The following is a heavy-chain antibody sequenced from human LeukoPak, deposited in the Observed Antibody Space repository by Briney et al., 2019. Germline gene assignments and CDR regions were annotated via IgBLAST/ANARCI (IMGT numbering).Heavy chain of an antibody. V-gene: IGHV4-30-4*01. CDR2: IYYTGST. CDR1: GGSISSGDYY. CDR3: ARSRGSWFFKQQLVHFDY. Sequence: PSETLSLTCTVSGGSISSGDYYWSWIRQPPGKGLEWIGYIYYTGSTNYNPSLKSQVTISVDTSTNQFSLRVSSVTAADTAVYYCARSRGSWFFKQQLVHFDYWGQGTLVTVSS. D-gene: IGHD6-13*01. J-gene: IGHJ4*02.